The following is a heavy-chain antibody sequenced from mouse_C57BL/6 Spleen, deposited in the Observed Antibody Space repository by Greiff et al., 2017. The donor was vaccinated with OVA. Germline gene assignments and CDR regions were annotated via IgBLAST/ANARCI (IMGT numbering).Heavy chain of an antibody. CDR3: ARSPYYYGSSPYFDY. CDR2: INPGSGGT. CDR1: GYAFTNYL. V-gene: IGHV1-54*01. D-gene: IGHD1-1*01. J-gene: IGHJ2*01. Sequence: QVQLQQSGAELVRPGTSVKVSCKASGYAFTNYLIEWVKQRPGQGLEWIGVINPGSGGTNYNETFKGKATLTADKSSSTAYMQLSSLTSEDSAVYFCARSPYYYGSSPYFDYWGQGTTLTVSS.